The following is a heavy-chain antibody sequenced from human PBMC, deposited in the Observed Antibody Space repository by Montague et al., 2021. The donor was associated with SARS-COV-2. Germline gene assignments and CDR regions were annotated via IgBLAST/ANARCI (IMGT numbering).Heavy chain of an antibody. D-gene: IGHD5-12*01. CDR3: ARGGGGYDYFFNYYGMDV. Sequence: SLRLSCSASRFTFSSYEMNWVRQAPGKGLEWVSYLTSSGTTIYYXDSVKGRFTISRDNAKNSLYLQMNSLRAEDTAVYYCARGGGGYDYFFNYYGMDVWGQGTTVTVSS. CDR2: LTSSGTTI. CDR1: RFTFSSYE. J-gene: IGHJ6*02. V-gene: IGHV3-48*03.